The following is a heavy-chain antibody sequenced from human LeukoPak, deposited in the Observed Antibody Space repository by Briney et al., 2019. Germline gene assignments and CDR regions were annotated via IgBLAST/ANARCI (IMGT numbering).Heavy chain of an antibody. CDR3: ASRAVPAASFGYYYYMDV. CDR1: GFTFSSYW. V-gene: IGHV3-7*01. Sequence: PGGSLRLSCAASGFTFSSYWMSWVRQAPGKGLEWVANIKQDGSEKYYVDSVKGRFTISRDNAKNSLYLQTNSLRAEDTAVYYCASRAVPAASFGYYYYMDVWGKGTTVTVSS. J-gene: IGHJ6*03. D-gene: IGHD2-2*01. CDR2: IKQDGSEK.